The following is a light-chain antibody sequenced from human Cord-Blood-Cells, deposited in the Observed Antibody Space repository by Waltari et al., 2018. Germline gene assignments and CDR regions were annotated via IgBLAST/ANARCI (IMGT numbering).Light chain of an antibody. Sequence: DIQMTQSPPTLSASVGSRVTIPCRASQSISSWLAWYQQKPGKAPKHLIYKASTLESGVPSRFSGSGAGTEFTLTISSLQPDDFATYYCQQYNSYWTFGQGTKVEIK. CDR1: QSISSW. CDR2: KAS. J-gene: IGKJ1*01. CDR3: QQYNSYWT. V-gene: IGKV1-5*03.